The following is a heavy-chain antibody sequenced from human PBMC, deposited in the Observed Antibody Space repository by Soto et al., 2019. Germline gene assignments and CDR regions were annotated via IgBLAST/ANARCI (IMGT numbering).Heavy chain of an antibody. Sequence: QLQESGPGLVKPSETLSLTCTVSGGSIRTTSYYWGWIRQSPGKGLEWIGSIFHSGATNYNTSLKSRVSIAVDTSKNQFSLEMNVVTAADTAVYYCARWVVAASAYWYFDLWGRGTLVPVSS. V-gene: IGHV4-39*01. J-gene: IGHJ2*01. CDR2: IFHSGAT. D-gene: IGHD2-15*01. CDR1: GGSIRTTSYY. CDR3: ARWVVAASAYWYFDL.